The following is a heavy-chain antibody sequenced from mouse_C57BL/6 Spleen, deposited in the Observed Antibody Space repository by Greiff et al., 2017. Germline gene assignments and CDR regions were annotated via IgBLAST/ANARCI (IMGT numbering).Heavy chain of an antibody. CDR3: ACDYPY. CDR1: GYTFTSYW. Sequence: QVQLQQPGAELVMPGASVKLSCKASGYTFTSYWMHWVKQRPGQGLEWIGEIAPSDSYTNYNQKFKGKSTLTVDKSSSTAYMQLSSLTSEDSAVYYCACDYPYWGQGTLVTVSA. J-gene: IGHJ3*01. D-gene: IGHD2-4*01. CDR2: IAPSDSYT. V-gene: IGHV1-69*01.